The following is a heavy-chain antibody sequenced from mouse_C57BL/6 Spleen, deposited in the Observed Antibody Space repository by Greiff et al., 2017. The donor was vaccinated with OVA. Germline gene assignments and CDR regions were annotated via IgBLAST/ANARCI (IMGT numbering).Heavy chain of an antibody. CDR1: GYTFTDYY. CDR3: AREGAYYGSRLDY. D-gene: IGHD1-1*01. J-gene: IGHJ2*01. V-gene: IGHV1-19*01. Sequence: EVQLQQSGPVLVKPGASVKMSCKASGYTFTDYYMNWVKQSHGKSLEWIGVINPYNGGTSYNQKFKGKATLTVDKSSSTAYMELNSLTSEDSAVYYCAREGAYYGSRLDYWGQGTTLTVSS. CDR2: INPYNGGT.